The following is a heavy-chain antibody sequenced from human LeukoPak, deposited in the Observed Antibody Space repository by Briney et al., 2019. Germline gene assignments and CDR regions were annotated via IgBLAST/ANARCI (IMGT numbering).Heavy chain of an antibody. CDR3: ARDLAYGGNSGFRDYFDY. V-gene: IGHV3-7*01. D-gene: IGHD4-23*01. J-gene: IGHJ4*02. CDR1: GFTFSSYW. Sequence: GGSLRLSCAASGFTFSSYWMSWVRQAPGKGLEWVANIKQDGSEKYYVDSVKGRFTISRDNAKNSLYLQMNSLRAEDTAVYYCARDLAYGGNSGFRDYFDYWGQGTLVTVSS. CDR2: IKQDGSEK.